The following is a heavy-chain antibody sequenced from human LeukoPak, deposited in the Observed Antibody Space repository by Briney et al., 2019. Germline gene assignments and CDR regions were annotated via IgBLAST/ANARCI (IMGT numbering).Heavy chain of an antibody. Sequence: SGGSLRLSCAASGFTFSSYAMHWVRQAPGKGLEWVAAISYDGSNKYYADSVKGRFTISRDNSKNTLYLQMNSLRAEDTAVYYCAKDQKVVTGFDYWGQGTLVTVSS. J-gene: IGHJ4*02. D-gene: IGHD4-23*01. CDR3: AKDQKVVTGFDY. V-gene: IGHV3-30-3*01. CDR1: GFTFSSYA. CDR2: ISYDGSNK.